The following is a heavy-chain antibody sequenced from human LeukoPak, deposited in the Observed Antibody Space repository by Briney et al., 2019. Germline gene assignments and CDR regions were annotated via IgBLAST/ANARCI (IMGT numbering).Heavy chain of an antibody. Sequence: GASVKVSCKASGYTFTSYGISWVRQAPGQGLEWMGWISAYNGNTNYAQKLQGRVTMTTDTSTSTAYMELRSLISDDTAVYYCAREGGYCSSTSCYTDLYYWGQGTLVTVSS. J-gene: IGHJ4*02. CDR1: GYTFTSYG. V-gene: IGHV1-18*01. D-gene: IGHD2-2*02. CDR3: AREGGYCSSTSCYTDLYY. CDR2: ISAYNGNT.